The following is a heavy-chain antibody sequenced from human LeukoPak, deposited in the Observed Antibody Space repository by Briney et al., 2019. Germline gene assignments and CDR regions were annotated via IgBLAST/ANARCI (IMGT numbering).Heavy chain of an antibody. CDR2: IYSGGST. J-gene: IGHJ4*02. V-gene: IGHV3-53*01. CDR3: AREMVGYCSGGSCPFDY. D-gene: IGHD2-15*01. CDR1: GFTVSSSY. Sequence: PGGSLRLSCAASGFTVSSSYMSWVRQAPGKGLEWVSVIYSGGSTYYADSVKGRFTISRDNSKNTLYLQMNSLRAEDTAVYYCAREMVGYCSGGSCPFDYWGQGTLVTVSS.